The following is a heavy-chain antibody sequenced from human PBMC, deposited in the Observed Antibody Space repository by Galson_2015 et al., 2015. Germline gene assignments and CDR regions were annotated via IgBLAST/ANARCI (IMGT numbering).Heavy chain of an antibody. CDR3: ARDLWSRHQPLDY. D-gene: IGHD3-3*01. V-gene: IGHV1-69*13. J-gene: IGHJ4*02. CDR2: IIPILDSA. Sequence: SVKASCKASGGSFSSYGISWVRQAPGQGLEWMGGIIPILDSAHYAQKFQGRVTITADESTSTAYMELSSQRSEDTAVYYCARDLWSRHQPLDYWGQGTLITVSS. CDR1: GGSFSSYG.